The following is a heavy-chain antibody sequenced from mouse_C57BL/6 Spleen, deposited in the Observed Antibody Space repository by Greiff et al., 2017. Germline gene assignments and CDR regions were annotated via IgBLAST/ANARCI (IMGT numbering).Heavy chain of an antibody. V-gene: IGHV14-2*01. CDR1: GFNIQDYY. CDR3: ARVPPYYGSSYGYFDY. J-gene: IGHJ2*01. CDR2: IDPEDGET. Sequence: EVKLMESGAELVKPGASVKLSCTASGFNIQDYYMHWVKQRTEQGLEWIGRIDPEDGETKYAPKFQGKATITADTSSNTAYLQLSSLTSEDTAVYYCARVPPYYGSSYGYFDYWGQGTTLTVSS. D-gene: IGHD1-1*01.